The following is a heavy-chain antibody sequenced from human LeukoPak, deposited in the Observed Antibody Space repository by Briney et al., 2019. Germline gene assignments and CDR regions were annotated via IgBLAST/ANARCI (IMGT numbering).Heavy chain of an antibody. CDR1: GYTLTELS. Sequence: ASVKVSCKVSGYTLTELSMHWVRQAPGKGLEWMGSFDPEDVETIYAQKFQGRVTMTEDTSTDTAYMELSSLRSEDTAVYYCATNYDSSGYWLYWGQGTLVTVSS. J-gene: IGHJ4*02. CDR3: ATNYDSSGYWLY. D-gene: IGHD3-22*01. V-gene: IGHV1-24*01. CDR2: FDPEDVET.